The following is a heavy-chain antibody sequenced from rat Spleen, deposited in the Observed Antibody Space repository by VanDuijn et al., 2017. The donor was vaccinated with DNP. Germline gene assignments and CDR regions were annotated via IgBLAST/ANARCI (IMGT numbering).Heavy chain of an antibody. V-gene: IGHV5-7*01. Sequence: EVQLVESGGGLVQPGRSMKPSCAASGFTFINYDMAWVRQAPKKGLEWVATITYAGSPYYRDSVKGRFTISRDNAKSTLYLQMDSPRSEDTATYYCTTTRVSSYFDYWGQGVMVTVSS. CDR1: GFTFINYD. D-gene: IGHD1-4*01. CDR2: ITYAGSP. CDR3: TTTRVSSYFDY. J-gene: IGHJ2*01.